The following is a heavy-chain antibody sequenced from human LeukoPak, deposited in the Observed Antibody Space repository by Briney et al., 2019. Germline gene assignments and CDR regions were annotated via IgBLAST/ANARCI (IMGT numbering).Heavy chain of an antibody. CDR1: GGSISSSY. V-gene: IGHV4-59*12. CDR3: ARDNYS. Sequence: SETLSLICTVSGGSISSSYWSWIRQPPGKGLEWIGYIYYSGSTNYNPSLKSRVTISVDTSKNQFSLKLSSVTAADTAVYYCARDNYSWGQGTLVTVSS. CDR2: IYYSGST. D-gene: IGHD1-1*01. J-gene: IGHJ4*02.